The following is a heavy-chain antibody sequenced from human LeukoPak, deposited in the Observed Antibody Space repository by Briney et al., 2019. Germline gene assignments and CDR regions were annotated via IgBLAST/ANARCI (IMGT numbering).Heavy chain of an antibody. J-gene: IGHJ4*02. CDR2: IWYDGSNK. Sequence: GGSLRLSCAASGFTFSSYGMHWVRQAPGKGLEWVAVIWYDGSNKYYADSVKGRFTISRDNSKNTLYLQMNSLRAEDTAVYYCARDLMYSSSPSSDYWGQGTLVTVSS. D-gene: IGHD6-6*01. CDR3: ARDLMYSSSPSSDY. CDR1: GFTFSSYG. V-gene: IGHV3-33*01.